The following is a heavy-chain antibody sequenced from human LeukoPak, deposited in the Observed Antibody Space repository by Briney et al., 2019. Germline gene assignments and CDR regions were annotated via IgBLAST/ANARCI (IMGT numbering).Heavy chain of an antibody. CDR1: GFTFGDFV. V-gene: IGHV3-49*04. CDR2: IRTKVNGETT. D-gene: IGHD3-16*01. J-gene: IGHJ4*02. CDR3: TTDYQLDY. Sequence: GGSLGLPCTASGFTFGDFVMSWVRQTPGKGLEWVGFIRTKVNGETTKYAASVQGRFTISRDDSKSIAYLQMNSLKTEDTAVYYCTTDYQLDYWGQGTLVTVSS.